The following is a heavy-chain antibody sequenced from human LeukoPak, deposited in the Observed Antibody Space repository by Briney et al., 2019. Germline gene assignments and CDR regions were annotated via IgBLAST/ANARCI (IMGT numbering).Heavy chain of an antibody. V-gene: IGHV4-59*13. Sequence: SDALSLPCTVSGGSISSYHWIWLRQPPGKGLEWIGYIYYSGSTNYNPSLKSRVTISVDTSKNQFSLKLSSVTAADTAVYYCAREALGSIDYWGQGTLVTVSS. D-gene: IGHD6-6*01. J-gene: IGHJ4*02. CDR1: GGSISSYH. CDR3: AREALGSIDY. CDR2: IYYSGST.